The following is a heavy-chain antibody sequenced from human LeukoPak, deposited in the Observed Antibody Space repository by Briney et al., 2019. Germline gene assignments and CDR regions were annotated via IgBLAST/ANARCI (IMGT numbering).Heavy chain of an antibody. CDR1: GFTFSSYA. D-gene: IGHD3-3*01. CDR2: ISGSGGST. CDR3: ARAEYYDFWSGYYPYYFDY. Sequence: PGGSLRLSCAASGFTFSSYAMSWVRQAPGKGLEWVSAISGSGGSTYYADSVKGRFTISRDNSKNTLYLQMNSLRAEDTAVYYCARAEYYDFWSGYYPYYFDYWGQGTLVTVSS. J-gene: IGHJ4*02. V-gene: IGHV3-23*01.